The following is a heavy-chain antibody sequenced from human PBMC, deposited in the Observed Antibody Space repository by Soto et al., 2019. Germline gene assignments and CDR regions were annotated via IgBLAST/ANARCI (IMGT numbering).Heavy chain of an antibody. J-gene: IGHJ5*02. Sequence: ESGGDLVKPGGSLRLSCAASGFIFINAWVSWVRQAPGKGLEWVGRIKSASAGGTTDYAAPVKGRFTVSRDDSKNTVYLQMNSLKIEDTAVYYCLGSRLDPWGQGTLVTVSS. CDR3: LGSRLDP. D-gene: IGHD3-10*01. CDR1: GFIFINAW. CDR2: IKSASAGGTT. V-gene: IGHV3-15*01.